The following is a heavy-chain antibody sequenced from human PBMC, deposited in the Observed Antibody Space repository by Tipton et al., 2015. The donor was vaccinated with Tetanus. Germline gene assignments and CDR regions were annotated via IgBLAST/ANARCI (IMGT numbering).Heavy chain of an antibody. CDR3: ARLTGHSMDVVDYYYFGMDV. V-gene: IGHV4-59*01. CDR2: FYYTGSP. D-gene: IGHD2-21*01. J-gene: IGHJ6*02. CDR1: GGSMNSYY. Sequence: TLSLTCTVSGGSMNSYYWSWIRQPPGKGLEWIGYFYYTGSPNYNPPLKGGVTISLDTSKNQFSLKLTSVSAADTAVYYCARLTGHSMDVVDYYYFGMDVWGQGTKVTVSS.